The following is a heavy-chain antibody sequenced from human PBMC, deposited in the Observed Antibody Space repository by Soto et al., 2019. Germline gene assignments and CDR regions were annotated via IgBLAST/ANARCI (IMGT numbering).Heavy chain of an antibody. CDR3: ARDYRDVDTAPEDAFDI. CDR2: IYYSGST. V-gene: IGHV4-31*03. Sequence: QVQLQESGPGLVKPSQTLSLTCTVSGGSISSGGYYWSWIRQHPGKGLEWIGYIYYSGSTYYNPSLKSRVTISVDTSKNQFSLKLSSVTAADTAVYYCARDYRDVDTAPEDAFDIWGQGTMVTVSS. J-gene: IGHJ3*02. CDR1: GGSISSGGYY. D-gene: IGHD5-18*01.